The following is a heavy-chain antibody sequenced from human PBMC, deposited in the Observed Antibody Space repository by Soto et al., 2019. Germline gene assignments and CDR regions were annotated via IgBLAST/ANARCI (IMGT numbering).Heavy chain of an antibody. CDR1: GFTFSMHG. CDR2: ISNDGNKK. D-gene: IGHD3-3*01. CDR3: AKDKVPYYDFWSGQRWFDP. J-gene: IGHJ5*02. V-gene: IGHV3-30*18. Sequence: WGSLRLSCAASGFTFSMHGMHWVRQTPCRGLEWVAFISNDGNKKYYVESVEGRFSISRDNSKSIVYLQMNNVRIEDTAKYYCAKDKVPYYDFWSGQRWFDPWGQGTQVTAPQ.